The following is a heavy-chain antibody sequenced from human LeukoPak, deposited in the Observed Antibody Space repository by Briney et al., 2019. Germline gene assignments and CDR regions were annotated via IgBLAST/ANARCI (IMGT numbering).Heavy chain of an antibody. CDR1: GGSFRGYY. CDR2: INHSGST. V-gene: IGHV4-34*01. D-gene: IGHD3-10*01. J-gene: IGHJ5*02. Sequence: SETLSLTCAVYGGSFRGYYWSWIRQPPGKGLEWIGEINHSGSTNYNPSLKSRVTISVDTSKNQFSLKLRSVTAADTAVYYCAAFGESRFRWFDPWGQGTLVTVSS. CDR3: AAFGESRFRWFDP.